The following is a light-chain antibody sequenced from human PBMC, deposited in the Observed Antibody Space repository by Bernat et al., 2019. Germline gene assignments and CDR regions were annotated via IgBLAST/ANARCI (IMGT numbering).Light chain of an antibody. CDR1: SSDVGGYNF. CDR3: SSYTSSSTIYV. CDR2: DVS. J-gene: IGLJ1*01. V-gene: IGLV2-14*03. Sequence: QSALTQPASVSGSPGQSITISCTGTSSDVGGYNFFSWYQQHPGKAPKVMIYDVSNRPSGISNRFSGSKSGNTASLTISGLQAEDEADYYCSSYTSSSTIYVFGTGTKVTVL.